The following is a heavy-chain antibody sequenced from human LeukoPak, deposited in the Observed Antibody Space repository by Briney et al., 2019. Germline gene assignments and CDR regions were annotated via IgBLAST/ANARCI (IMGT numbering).Heavy chain of an antibody. CDR3: ARSRTYGYCSSTSCDRRGYGMDV. J-gene: IGHJ6*02. D-gene: IGHD2-2*01. CDR2: INPNSGGT. V-gene: IGHV1-2*02. CDR1: GYTFTGYY. Sequence: ASVNVSCKASGYTFTGYYMHWVRRAPGQGVEWMGWINPNSGGTHYAQKFQGRATMTRDTSISTAYMELSRLRTDDTAVYYSARSRTYGYCSSTSCDRRGYGMDVWGQGTTVTVSS.